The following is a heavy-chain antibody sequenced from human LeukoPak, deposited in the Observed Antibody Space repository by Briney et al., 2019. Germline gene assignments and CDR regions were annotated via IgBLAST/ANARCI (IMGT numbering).Heavy chain of an antibody. CDR2: ISSSSSYI. CDR1: GITFSNSA. CDR3: ARGGPGYYLDY. J-gene: IGHJ4*02. V-gene: IGHV3-21*01. Sequence: GGSLRLSCVPSGITFSNSALNWVRQAPGKGLEWVSSISSSSSYIYYADSVKGRFTISRENAKNSLYLQMNILKAGDTAVYYCARGGPGYYLDYWGQGTLVTVSP.